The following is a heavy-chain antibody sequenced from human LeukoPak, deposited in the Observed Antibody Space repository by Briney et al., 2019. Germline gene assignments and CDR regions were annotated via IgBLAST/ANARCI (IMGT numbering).Heavy chain of an antibody. Sequence: SETLSLTCTVSGGSISSDYWNWIRQPPGKGLEWIGYIYYSGSTNYNPSLKSRITISVDTSKNQFSLKLSSVTAADTAVYYCARGRYYGSGSYQYYYYYGMDVWGQGTTVTVSS. CDR2: IYYSGST. CDR1: GGSISSDY. J-gene: IGHJ6*02. V-gene: IGHV4-59*12. D-gene: IGHD3-10*01. CDR3: ARGRYYGSGSYQYYYYYGMDV.